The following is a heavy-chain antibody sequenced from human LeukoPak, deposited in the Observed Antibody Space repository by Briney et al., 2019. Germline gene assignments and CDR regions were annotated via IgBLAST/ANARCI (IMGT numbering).Heavy chain of an antibody. Sequence: GGSLRLSCAASGFTFSSYEMNWVRQAPGKGLEWVSYISSSGSTIYYADSVKGRFTISRDNAKNSLYLQMNSLRAEDTAVYYCARDRRDTAMNSYFDYWGQGTLVTVSS. D-gene: IGHD5-18*01. CDR1: GFTFSSYE. J-gene: IGHJ4*02. CDR2: ISSSGSTI. CDR3: ARDRRDTAMNSYFDY. V-gene: IGHV3-48*03.